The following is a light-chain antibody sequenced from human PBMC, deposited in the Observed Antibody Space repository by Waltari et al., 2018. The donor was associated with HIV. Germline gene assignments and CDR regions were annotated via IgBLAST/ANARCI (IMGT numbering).Light chain of an antibody. Sequence: DIVMTQSPESLAVSLGERATINCKSSQTIFYKSNNKNYLAWYQRKPGQSPKLLVSWASNREFGVPDRFSGSGSGTDFTLTISSLQAEDVAVYCCQQFYRTPYTFGQGTRLEFK. V-gene: IGKV4-1*01. CDR2: WAS. CDR3: QQFYRTPYT. CDR1: QTIFYKSNNKNY. J-gene: IGKJ2*01.